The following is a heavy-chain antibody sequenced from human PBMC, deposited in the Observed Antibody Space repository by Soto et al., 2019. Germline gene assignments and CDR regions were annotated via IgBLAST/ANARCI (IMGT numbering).Heavy chain of an antibody. D-gene: IGHD6-13*01. J-gene: IGHJ6*02. CDR1: GGSISSYY. CDR3: ARDLGIAAAGIAVYYYGMDV. V-gene: IGHV4-4*07. Sequence: SETLCLPCTFSGGSISSYYWSWSRQPAGKGLEGIGRIYTSGSTNYNPSLKSRATMSVDTSKNQFSLKLSSVTAADTAVYYCARDLGIAAAGIAVYYYGMDVWGQGTTVT. CDR2: IYTSGST.